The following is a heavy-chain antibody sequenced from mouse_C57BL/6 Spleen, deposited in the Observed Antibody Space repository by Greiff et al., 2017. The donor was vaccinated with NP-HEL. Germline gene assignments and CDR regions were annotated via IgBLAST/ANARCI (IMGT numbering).Heavy chain of an antibody. CDR2: IYPGEGDT. CDR1: GYAFSSYW. CDR3: ARPHYGSSDYYAMDY. V-gene: IGHV1-80*01. D-gene: IGHD1-1*01. Sequence: VQLQESGAELVKPGASVKISCKASGYAFSSYWMNWVKQRPGKGLEWIGQIYPGEGDTNYNGKFKGKGTLKADKSYSTAYMQLISLTSENSAVYVYARPHYGSSDYYAMDYWGQGTSVTVSS. J-gene: IGHJ4*01.